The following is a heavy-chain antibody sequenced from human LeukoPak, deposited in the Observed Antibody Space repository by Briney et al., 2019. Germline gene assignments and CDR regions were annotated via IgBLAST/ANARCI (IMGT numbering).Heavy chain of an antibody. D-gene: IGHD3-10*01. CDR3: AREGYYYGSGSSQSYFDY. CDR1: GGSLSGHY. V-gene: IGHV4-34*01. J-gene: IGHJ4*02. Sequence: SETLSLTSAAYGGSLSGHYWSWIRQPPGKGLEWIGEINHSGSTNYNPSPKSRVTISVDASKNQFSLKLSSVTAADTAVYYCAREGYYYGSGSSQSYFDYWGQGTLVTVSS. CDR2: INHSGST.